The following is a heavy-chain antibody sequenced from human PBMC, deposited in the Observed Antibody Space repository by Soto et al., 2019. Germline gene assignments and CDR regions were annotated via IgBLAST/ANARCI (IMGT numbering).Heavy chain of an antibody. CDR3: ARSLSAAAEDYYGMDV. CDR1: GGTFSSYA. J-gene: IGHJ6*04. Sequence: GASVKVSCKASGGTFSSYAISWVRQAPGQGLEWMGGIIPIFGTANYAQKFQGRVTITADESTSTAYMELSSLRSEDTAVYYCARSLSAAAEDYYGMDVWGKGTTVTVSS. D-gene: IGHD6-13*01. CDR2: IIPIFGTA. V-gene: IGHV1-69*13.